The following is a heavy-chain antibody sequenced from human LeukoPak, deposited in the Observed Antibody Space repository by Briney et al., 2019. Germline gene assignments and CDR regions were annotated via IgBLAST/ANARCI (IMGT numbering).Heavy chain of an antibody. J-gene: IGHJ5*02. D-gene: IGHD3-22*01. Sequence: ASVKVSCTASGYTFTGYYMHWVRQAPGQGLEWMGWINPNSGGTNYAQKFQGWVTMTRDTSISTAYMELSRLRSDDTAVYYCASGNYYDSSDYYYFRTWGQGTLVTVSS. CDR1: GYTFTGYY. CDR3: ASGNYYDSSDYYYFRT. CDR2: INPNSGGT. V-gene: IGHV1-2*04.